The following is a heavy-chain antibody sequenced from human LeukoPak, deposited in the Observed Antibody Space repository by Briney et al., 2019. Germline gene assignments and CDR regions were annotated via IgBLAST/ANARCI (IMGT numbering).Heavy chain of an antibody. V-gene: IGHV4-61*08. D-gene: IGHD3-22*01. J-gene: IGHJ4*02. Sequence: SETLSLTCTVSGGSISSGDYYWSWIRQPPGKGLEWIGYIYYSGSTNYNPSLKSRVTISVDTSKNQFSLKLSSVTAADTAVYYCARARDSSGYCFDYWGQGTLVTVSS. CDR3: ARARDSSGYCFDY. CDR1: GGSISSGDYY. CDR2: IYYSGST.